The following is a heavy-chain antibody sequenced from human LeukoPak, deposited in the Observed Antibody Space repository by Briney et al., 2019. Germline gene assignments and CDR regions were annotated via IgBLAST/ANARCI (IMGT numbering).Heavy chain of an antibody. CDR2: ISYDGSNK. CDR1: GFTFSSYA. V-gene: IGHV3-30-3*01. J-gene: IGHJ4*02. CDR3: ARALSLRPTSGFYY. Sequence: TGGSLRLSCAASGFTFSSYAMHWVRQAPGKGLEWVAVISYDGSNKYYADSVKGRFTISRDNSKNTLYLQMNSLRSEDTAVYYCARALSLRPTSGFYYWGQGTLVTVSS. D-gene: IGHD3-16*01.